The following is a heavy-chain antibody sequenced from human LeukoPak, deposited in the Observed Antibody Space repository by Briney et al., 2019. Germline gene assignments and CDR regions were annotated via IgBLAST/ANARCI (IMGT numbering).Heavy chain of an antibody. J-gene: IGHJ4*02. Sequence: GGSLRLSCAASGFTFSSYWMNWVRQAPGKGLEWVSSISYTGTYIYYADSVKGRFTISRDNARNSLYLQMNSLRAEDTAIYYCVRDRGTYRPIDYWGQGTLVTVSS. CDR3: VRDRGTYRPIDY. CDR1: GFTFSSYW. V-gene: IGHV3-21*04. CDR2: ISYTGTYI. D-gene: IGHD1-26*01.